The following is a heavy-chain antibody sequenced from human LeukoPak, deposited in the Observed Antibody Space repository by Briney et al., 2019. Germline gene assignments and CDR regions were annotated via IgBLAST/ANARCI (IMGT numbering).Heavy chain of an antibody. Sequence: GGSLRLSCADSGFTFSRYSMNWARQAPGKGLEWVSYISSNSNTIYYADSVKGRFTISRDNGKNSLYLQMNSLRAEDTAVYYCARDLRGSYYYGMDVWDQGTTVIVSS. V-gene: IGHV3-48*01. CDR1: GFTFSRYS. CDR2: ISSNSNTI. CDR3: ARDLRGSYYYGMDV. D-gene: IGHD3-10*01. J-gene: IGHJ6*02.